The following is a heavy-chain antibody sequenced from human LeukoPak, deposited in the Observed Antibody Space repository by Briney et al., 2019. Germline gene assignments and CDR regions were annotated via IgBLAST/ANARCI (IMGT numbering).Heavy chain of an antibody. J-gene: IGHJ6*02. CDR1: GFTFSSYW. CDR3: ARDSTLRYSSSYYYGMDV. D-gene: IGHD6-13*01. Sequence: GSLRLSCAASGFTFSSYWMSWVRQAPGKGLEWVANIKQDGSEKYYVDSVKGRFTISRDNAKNSLYLQMNSLRAEDTAVYFCARDSTLRYSSSYYYGMDVWGQGTTVTVSS. CDR2: IKQDGSEK. V-gene: IGHV3-7*04.